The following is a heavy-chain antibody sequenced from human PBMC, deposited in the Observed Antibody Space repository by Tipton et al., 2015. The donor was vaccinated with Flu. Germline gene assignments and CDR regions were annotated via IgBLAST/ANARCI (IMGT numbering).Heavy chain of an antibody. V-gene: IGHV3-23*01. D-gene: IGHD6-6*01. CDR1: GFTFSSYA. CDR2: ISGSGGST. J-gene: IGHJ4*02. Sequence: AVSGFTFSSYAMSWVRQAPGKGLEWASAISGSGGSTYYADSVKGRFTISRDNSKNTLYLQMNSLRAEDTAVYYCAKDVIAAPETALDYWGQGTLVTVSS. CDR3: AKDVIAAPETALDY.